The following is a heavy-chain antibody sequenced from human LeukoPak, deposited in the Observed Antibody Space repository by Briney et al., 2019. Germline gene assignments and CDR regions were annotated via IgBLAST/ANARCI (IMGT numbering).Heavy chain of an antibody. Sequence: GGSLRLSCAASRFTFSNYAMSWVRQAPGKGLEWVSAISGGGGSTYYTDSVKGRFTISRDNAENSLYLQMSSLRAEDTAVYYCARRYYGSATYRLPYDYWGQGTLVTVSS. CDR1: RFTFSNYA. CDR3: ARRYYGSATYRLPYDY. D-gene: IGHD3-22*01. CDR2: ISGGGGST. V-gene: IGHV3-23*01. J-gene: IGHJ4*02.